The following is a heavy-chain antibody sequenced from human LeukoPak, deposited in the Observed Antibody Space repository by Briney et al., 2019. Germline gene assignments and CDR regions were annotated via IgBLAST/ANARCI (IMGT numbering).Heavy chain of an antibody. CDR2: INPDGSTT. J-gene: IGHJ4*02. V-gene: IGHV3-74*01. D-gene: IGHD5-18*01. CDR1: GFTFSDYW. CDR3: ARVWENSHGYGY. Sequence: GGSLRLSCAASGFTFSDYWMHWVRQAPGKGLVWVSRINPDGSTTIYADSAKGRFTISRDNAKNTLYLQMNSLRAEDTAVYYCARVWENSHGYGYWGQGTLVTVSS.